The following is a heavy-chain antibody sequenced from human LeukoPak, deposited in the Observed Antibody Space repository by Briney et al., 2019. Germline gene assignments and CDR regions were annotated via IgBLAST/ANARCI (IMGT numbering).Heavy chain of an antibody. V-gene: IGHV4-59*02. CDR2: ISYSGST. CDR3: ARPYRSDWRDCFDI. Sequence: PSETLSLTCTVSGASVSTYYWTWIRQPPGKGLEXXGYISYSGSTNYNPSLKSRVTISVDTSKNQFSLRLTSVTAADTAVYYCARPYRSDWRDCFDIWGQGTMVTVSS. J-gene: IGHJ3*02. CDR1: GASVSTYY. D-gene: IGHD6-25*01.